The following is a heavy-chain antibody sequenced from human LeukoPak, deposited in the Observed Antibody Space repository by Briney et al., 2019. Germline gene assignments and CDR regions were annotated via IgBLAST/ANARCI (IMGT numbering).Heavy chain of an antibody. V-gene: IGHV4-61*02. J-gene: IGHJ6*03. CDR1: GGSISSGSYY. CDR2: IYTSGST. Sequence: SETLSLTCTVSGGSISSGSYYWSWIRQPAGKGLEWIGRIYTSGSTNYNPSLKSRVTISVDTSKNQFSLKLSSVTAADTAVYYCARLYQQSKWKYYYYYMDVWGKGTAVTVSS. D-gene: IGHD1-1*01. CDR3: ARLYQQSKWKYYYYYMDV.